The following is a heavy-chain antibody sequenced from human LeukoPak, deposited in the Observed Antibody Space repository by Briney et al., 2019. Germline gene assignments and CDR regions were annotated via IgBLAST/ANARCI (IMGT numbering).Heavy chain of an antibody. D-gene: IGHD1-26*01. CDR2: IYYTGST. V-gene: IGHV4-39*07. J-gene: IGHJ4*02. Sequence: SETLSLTCTVSGDSISSSSYYWGWIRQPPGKGLEWIGSIYYTGSTYYNPSLKSRVTISVDTSKNQFSLKLSSVTAADTAVYYCARGQTIVGATGDFWGQGTLVTVSS. CDR1: GDSISSSSYY. CDR3: ARGQTIVGATGDF.